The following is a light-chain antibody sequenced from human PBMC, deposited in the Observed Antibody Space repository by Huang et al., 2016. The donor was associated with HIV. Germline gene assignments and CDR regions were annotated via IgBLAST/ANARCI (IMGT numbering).Light chain of an antibody. J-gene: IGKJ2*01. CDR2: GTS. Sequence: EIVMTQSPATLSVSPGERATLSCRASQSVSSNLAWYQQKPGQAPRHLIYGTSTRATGIPARVSGSGSGTEFTLTISSLQSEDFAVYYCQQYNTWPYTFGQATKLEIK. CDR1: QSVSSN. V-gene: IGKV3-15*01. CDR3: QQYNTWPYT.